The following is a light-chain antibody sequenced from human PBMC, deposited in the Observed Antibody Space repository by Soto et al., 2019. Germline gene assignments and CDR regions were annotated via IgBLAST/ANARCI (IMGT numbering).Light chain of an antibody. CDR2: AAS. CDR1: QSIGRN. V-gene: IGKV3-15*01. CDR3: QQYNNWPIT. Sequence: EIVLTQSPATLSLSPGERAPLSCRASQSIGRNLVWCQQKPGQAPRLLIYAASTRATGVPARFSGSGSGTEFTLTISSLQSEDFAVYYCQQYNNWPITFGQGTRLEIK. J-gene: IGKJ5*01.